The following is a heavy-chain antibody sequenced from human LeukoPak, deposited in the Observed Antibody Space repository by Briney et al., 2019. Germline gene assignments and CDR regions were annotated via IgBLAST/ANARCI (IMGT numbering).Heavy chain of an antibody. CDR2: IYYSGST. CDR1: GGSISSYY. Sequence: SETLSLTCTVSGGSISSYYWGWIRQPPGKGLEWIGYIYYSGSTNYNHSLKSRVTISVDTSKNQFSLKLSSVTAADTAVYYCARTPRCSGGSCYWDFDYWGQGTLVTVSS. D-gene: IGHD2-15*01. CDR3: ARTPRCSGGSCYWDFDY. V-gene: IGHV4-59*01. J-gene: IGHJ4*02.